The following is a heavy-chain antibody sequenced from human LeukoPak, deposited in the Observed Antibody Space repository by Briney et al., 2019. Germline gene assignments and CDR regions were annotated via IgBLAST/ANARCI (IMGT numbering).Heavy chain of an antibody. CDR2: IYTSGST. D-gene: IGHD3-22*01. CDR1: GGSLSSYY. V-gene: IGHV4-4*07. J-gene: IGHJ6*03. CDR3: ARAGDDSSGNHYYYYYYMDV. Sequence: SETLSLTCTVSGGSLSSYYWSWIRQPAGKGLEWIGRIYTSGSTNYNPSLKSRVTMSVDTSKNQFSLKLSSVTAADTAVYYCARAGDDSSGNHYYYYYYMDVWGKGTTVTVSS.